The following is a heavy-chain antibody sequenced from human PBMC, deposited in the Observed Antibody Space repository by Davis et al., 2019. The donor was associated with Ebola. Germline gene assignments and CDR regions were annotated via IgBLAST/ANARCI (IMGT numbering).Heavy chain of an antibody. CDR2: IWYDGSNK. CDR1: GFTFSSYA. D-gene: IGHD3-16*01. CDR3: TTSDYIWGSLIDY. V-gene: IGHV3-33*08. Sequence: GGSLRLSCAASGFTFSSYAMSWVRQAPGKGLEWVAVIWYDGSNKYYADSVKGRFTISRDNSKNKLYLQMNSLRAEDTAVYYCTTSDYIWGSLIDYWGQGTLVTVSS. J-gene: IGHJ4*02.